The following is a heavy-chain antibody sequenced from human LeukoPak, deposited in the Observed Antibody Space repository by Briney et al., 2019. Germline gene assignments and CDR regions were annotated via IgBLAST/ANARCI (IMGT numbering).Heavy chain of an antibody. Sequence: PGGSLRLSCAASGFTFSSYGMHWVRQAPGKGLEWVAFIRYDGSNKYYADSVKGRFTISRDNSKNTLYLQMNSLRAEDTAVYYCAKDLWRSIAVAGTREDYWGQGTLVTVSS. CDR2: IRYDGSNK. CDR1: GFTFSSYG. D-gene: IGHD6-19*01. V-gene: IGHV3-30*02. J-gene: IGHJ4*02. CDR3: AKDLWRSIAVAGTREDY.